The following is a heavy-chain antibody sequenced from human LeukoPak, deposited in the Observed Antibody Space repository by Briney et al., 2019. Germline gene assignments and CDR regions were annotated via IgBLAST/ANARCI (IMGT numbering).Heavy chain of an antibody. CDR3: ARGKTWIQLWDY. V-gene: IGHV4-59*12. CDR1: GGSISNNY. CDR2: IYYSGST. Sequence: SETLSLTCTVSGGSISNNYWSWFRQPPGKGLEWIGYIYYSGSTNYNPSLKSRVTISVDTSKNQFSLKLSSVTAADTAVYYCARGKTWIQLWDYWGQGTLVTVSS. D-gene: IGHD5-18*01. J-gene: IGHJ4*02.